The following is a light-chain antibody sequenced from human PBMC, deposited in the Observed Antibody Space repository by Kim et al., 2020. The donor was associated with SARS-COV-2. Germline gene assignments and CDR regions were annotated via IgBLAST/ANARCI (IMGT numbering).Light chain of an antibody. CDR3: QQYNNLLLT. Sequence: DIQMTQSPSSLSASVGDRVTITCRASQDISNFLNWYQQKPGKAPKLLIFDASSLETGVPSRFSGSGSGTDFTFTISSLQPEDIATYFCQQYNNLLLTFGGGTKVDIK. J-gene: IGKJ4*01. CDR2: DAS. V-gene: IGKV1-33*01. CDR1: QDISNF.